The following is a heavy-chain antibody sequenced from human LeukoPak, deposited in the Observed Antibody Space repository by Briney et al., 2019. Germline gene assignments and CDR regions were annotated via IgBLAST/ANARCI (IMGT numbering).Heavy chain of an antibody. CDR3: ARAYGSYFYYYYYYYMDV. J-gene: IGHJ6*03. CDR2: ISAYNGNT. Sequence: ASVKVSCKASGYTFTSYGISWVRQAPGQGLEWMGWISAYNGNTNYAQKLQGRVTMTTDTSTSTAYMELRSLRSDDTAVYYCARAYGSYFYYYYYYYMDVWGKGTTVTVSS. D-gene: IGHD1-26*01. CDR1: GYTFTSYG. V-gene: IGHV1-18*01.